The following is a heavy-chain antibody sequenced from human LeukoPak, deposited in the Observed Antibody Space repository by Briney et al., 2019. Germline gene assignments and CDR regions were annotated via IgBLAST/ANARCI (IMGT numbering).Heavy chain of an antibody. V-gene: IGHV3-23*01. D-gene: IGHD3-22*01. CDR2: ITGSGGTA. J-gene: IGHJ4*02. CDR1: GFTFRSYA. CDR3: AKEGFSDSSGAFDS. Sequence: GGSLRLSCAASGFTFRSYAINWVRQAPGKGLEWVSGITGSGGTAFYAGSVRGRFTIPRDNFKNTVYLQMNSLRAEDTAIYYCAKEGFSDSSGAFDSWGQGALVTVSS.